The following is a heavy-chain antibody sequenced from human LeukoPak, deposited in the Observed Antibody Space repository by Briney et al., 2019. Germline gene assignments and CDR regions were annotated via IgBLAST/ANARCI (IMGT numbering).Heavy chain of an antibody. D-gene: IGHD3-22*01. CDR3: ARDLMYYYDSSGYPGD. CDR2: IWYDGSNK. J-gene: IGHJ4*02. Sequence: GGSLRLSCAASGFTFSTYAMSWVRQAPGKGLEWVAVIWYDGSNKYYADSVKGRFTISRDNSKNTLYLQMNSLRAEDTAVYYCARDLMYYYDSSGYPGDWGQGTLVTVSS. V-gene: IGHV3-33*08. CDR1: GFTFSTYA.